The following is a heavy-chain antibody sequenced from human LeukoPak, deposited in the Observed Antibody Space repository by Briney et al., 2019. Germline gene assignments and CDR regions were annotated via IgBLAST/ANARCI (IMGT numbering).Heavy chain of an antibody. CDR1: GFTFSSYA. CDR3: AKSLDSSGYVFDY. J-gene: IGHJ4*02. CDR2: ISGSGGST. Sequence: GGSLRLSCAASGFTFSSYAMSWVRQAPGNGLEWVSAISGSGGSTYYADSVKGRFTISRDNSKNTLYLQMNSLRAEDTAVYYCAKSLDSSGYVFDYWGQGTLVTVSS. D-gene: IGHD3-22*01. V-gene: IGHV3-23*01.